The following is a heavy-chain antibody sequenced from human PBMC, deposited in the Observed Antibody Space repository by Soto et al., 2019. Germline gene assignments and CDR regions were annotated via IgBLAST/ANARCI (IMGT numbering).Heavy chain of an antibody. D-gene: IGHD3-3*01. CDR2: IKQDGSEK. Sequence: GGSLRLSCAASGFTFSSYWMSWVRQAPGKGLEWVANIKQDGSEKYYADSLEGRFTISRDNTKNSLYLQMDSLGAEDTAVYYCATDGGTLGFDSWGRGTLVTVSS. V-gene: IGHV3-7*01. CDR3: ATDGGTLGFDS. J-gene: IGHJ4*02. CDR1: GFTFSSYW.